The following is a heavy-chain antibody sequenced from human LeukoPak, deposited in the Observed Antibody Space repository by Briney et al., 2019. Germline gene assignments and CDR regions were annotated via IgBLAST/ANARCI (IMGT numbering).Heavy chain of an antibody. V-gene: IGHV4-4*07. CDR1: GGSISSYY. CDR2: IYTSGST. CDR3: ARDQAVPAAMMDYYYYGMDV. Sequence: SETLSLTCTVSGGSISSYYWSWIRQPAGKGLEWLGRIYTSGSTNYNPSLKSRVTMSVDTSKNQFSLKLSSVTAADTAVYYCARDQAVPAAMMDYYYYGMDVWGQGTTVTVSS. D-gene: IGHD2-2*01. J-gene: IGHJ6*02.